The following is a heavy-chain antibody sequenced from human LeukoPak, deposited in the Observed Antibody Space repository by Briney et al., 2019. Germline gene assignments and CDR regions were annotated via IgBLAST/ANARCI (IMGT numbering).Heavy chain of an antibody. J-gene: IGHJ4*02. CDR1: GYTFTSYG. CDR2: ISAYNGNT. D-gene: IGHD2-2*02. CDR3: ARTIGYCSSTSCYTGIMFDY. Sequence: GASVKVSCKASGYTFTSYGISWARQAPGQGLEWMGWISAYNGNTNYAQKLQGRVTMTTDTSTSTAYMELRSLRSDDTAVYYCARTIGYCSSTSCYTGIMFDYWGQGNPGHRLL. V-gene: IGHV1-18*01.